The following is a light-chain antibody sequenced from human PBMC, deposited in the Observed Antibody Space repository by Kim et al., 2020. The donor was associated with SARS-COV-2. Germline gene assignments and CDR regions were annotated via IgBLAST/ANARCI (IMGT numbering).Light chain of an antibody. V-gene: IGKV1-5*03. CDR2: LAS. CDR1: QTMSTG. Sequence: SASVGDRVTSTCRASQTMSTGLAWYQQKPGKAPNLLIYLASTLGSGVPSRFIGSGSGTEFTLTIDSLQPDDFATYHCQHYSRLPFTFGQGTKLEI. J-gene: IGKJ2*01. CDR3: QHYSRLPFT.